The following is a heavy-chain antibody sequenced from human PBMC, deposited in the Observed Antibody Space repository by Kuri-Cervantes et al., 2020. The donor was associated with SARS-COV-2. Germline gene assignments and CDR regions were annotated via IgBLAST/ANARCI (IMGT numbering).Heavy chain of an antibody. V-gene: IGHV3-53*01. D-gene: IGHD3-22*01. CDR3: ARVTVTMIVGGYWFDL. J-gene: IGHJ5*02. CDR1: GTTVNSNY. Sequence: GESLKISCAASGTTVNSNYMSWVRQAPGKGLEWVSIIYTGGDTYYADSVKGRFTIARDISKNTLYLQLNSLKNEDTAVYYCARVTVTMIVGGYWFDLWGQGTLVTVSS. CDR2: IYTGGDT.